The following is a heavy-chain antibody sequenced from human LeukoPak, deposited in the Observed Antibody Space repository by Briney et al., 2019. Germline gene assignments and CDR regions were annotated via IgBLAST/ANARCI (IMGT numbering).Heavy chain of an antibody. J-gene: IGHJ4*02. CDR3: ARGPPVAGTPRIDY. D-gene: IGHD6-19*01. Sequence: SETLSLTCTVSGGSISSYYWSWIRQPPGKGLEWIGYFYYSGTTNYNPSLKSRVTISIDTSQNQFSLRLTSVTAADTAVYYCARGPPVAGTPRIDYWGQGTLVTVSS. V-gene: IGHV4-59*01. CDR2: FYYSGTT. CDR1: GGSISSYY.